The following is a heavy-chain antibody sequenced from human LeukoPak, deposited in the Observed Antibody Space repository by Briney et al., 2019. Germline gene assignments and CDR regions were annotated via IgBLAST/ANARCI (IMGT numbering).Heavy chain of an antibody. CDR2: IKQDGSKR. CDR3: AGRSGSFDY. D-gene: IGHD3-10*01. CDR1: GFTFSNDW. Sequence: PGGSLRLSCAASGFTFSNDWMSWARQAPGKGLEWVANIKQDGSKRNYVGAVNGRFTISRDNARNSLYLQMNSLRVEDTGVYYCAGRSGSFDYWGQGTLVTVSS. V-gene: IGHV3-7*01. J-gene: IGHJ4*02.